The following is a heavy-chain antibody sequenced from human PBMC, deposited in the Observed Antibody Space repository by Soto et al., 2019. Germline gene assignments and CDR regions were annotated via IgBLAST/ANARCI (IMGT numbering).Heavy chain of an antibody. V-gene: IGHV4-31*03. CDR1: GGFLSRCGLY. J-gene: IGHJ4*02. CDR3: ARGVLH. Sequence: QVQLQGAGPGPVEASQALSLTCPFSGGFLSRCGLYLGLIRQPPGKGLEGIGYIYYSGSTSYNPSLKSRVTISVDTSKNQLSLKLSSVTAADTAVYYCARGVLHWGQGTLVTVSS. CDR2: IYYSGST.